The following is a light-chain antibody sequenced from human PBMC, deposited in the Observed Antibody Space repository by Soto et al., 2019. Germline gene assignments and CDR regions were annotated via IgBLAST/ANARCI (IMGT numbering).Light chain of an antibody. CDR1: QSVSTS. CDR2: GAS. Sequence: EIVMTQSPDTLSLSPGERATLSCRASQSVSTSFSCYQQKPGQAPRLLIYGASTRATGIPARFSGSGSVTEFTLTIRSLQSDDSACYHYQQYNNCPYTFGQGTKLEIK. J-gene: IGKJ2*01. CDR3: QQYNNCPYT. V-gene: IGKV3-15*01.